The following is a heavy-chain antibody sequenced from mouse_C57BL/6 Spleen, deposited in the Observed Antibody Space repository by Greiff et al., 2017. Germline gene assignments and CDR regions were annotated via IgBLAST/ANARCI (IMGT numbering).Heavy chain of an antibody. D-gene: IGHD2-4*01. CDR1: GFSFNTYA. CDR3: VRQYDYDGTVLDY. V-gene: IGHV10-1*01. J-gene: IGHJ2*01. CDR2: IRSKSNNYAT. Sequence: EVKVVESGGGLVQPKGSLKLSCAASGFSFNTYAMNWVRQAPGKGLEWVARIRSKSNNYATYYADSVKDRFTISRDDSESMLYLQMNNLKTEDTAMYYCVRQYDYDGTVLDYWGKGTTLTVSS.